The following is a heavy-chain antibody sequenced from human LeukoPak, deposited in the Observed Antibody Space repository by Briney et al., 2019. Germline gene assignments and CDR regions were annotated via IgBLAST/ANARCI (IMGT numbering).Heavy chain of an antibody. CDR1: GFTFSSYA. CDR3: ARVQLPYDAFDV. Sequence: GGSLRLSCAASGFTFSSYAMSWVRQAPGKGLEWVSVISGSGGSTYYAESVKGRFTISRDNSKSTLYLQMNSLRAEDTAAYHCARVQLPYDAFDVWGQGTMVTVSS. J-gene: IGHJ3*01. V-gene: IGHV3-23*01. CDR2: ISGSGGST. D-gene: IGHD1-1*01.